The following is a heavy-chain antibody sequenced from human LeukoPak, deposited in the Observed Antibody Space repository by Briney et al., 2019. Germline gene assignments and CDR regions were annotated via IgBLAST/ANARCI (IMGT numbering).Heavy chain of an antibody. V-gene: IGHV3-30*04. CDR1: GFSFSTYS. D-gene: IGHD3-9*01. Sequence: GSLRLSCAASGFSFSTYSIHWVRQAPGKGLEWVAVISEDGINKYYTESVKGRFIISRDNSKNTLYLQMNSLRGDDTAVYYCATARSGYAILTGFLDYWGQGTLVTVSS. CDR3: ATARSGYAILTGFLDY. CDR2: ISEDGINK. J-gene: IGHJ4*02.